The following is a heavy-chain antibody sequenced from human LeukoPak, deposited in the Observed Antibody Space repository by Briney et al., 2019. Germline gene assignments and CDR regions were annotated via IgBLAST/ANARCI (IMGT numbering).Heavy chain of an antibody. D-gene: IGHD2-2*01. CDR1: GDSVSSSSVT. J-gene: IGHJ5*02. Sequence: SQTLSLTCAISGDSVSSSSVTWNWIRQSPSRGLEWLGRTYYRSTWYNDYAVSVRGRITVNPDTSKNQFSLHLNSVTPEDTAVYYCARRLTQYDCFDPWGQGILVTVSS. CDR2: TYYRSTWYN. V-gene: IGHV6-1*01. CDR3: ARRLTQYDCFDP.